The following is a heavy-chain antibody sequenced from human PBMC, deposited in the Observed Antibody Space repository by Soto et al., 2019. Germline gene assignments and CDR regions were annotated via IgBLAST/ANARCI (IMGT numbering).Heavy chain of an antibody. CDR1: GFTFNAYA. V-gene: IGHV3-64*01. CDR3: AARYCSTTKCFHFDY. CDR2: VSTNGEST. J-gene: IGHJ4*02. Sequence: GGSLRLSCAASGFTFNAYAMHWVRQAPGKGLEYVSAVSTNGESTYYAKSVKGRFTISRDNSKNTLYLQMGSLRAEDMAVYYCAARYCSTTKCFHFDYWGQGTLVTVS. D-gene: IGHD2-2*01.